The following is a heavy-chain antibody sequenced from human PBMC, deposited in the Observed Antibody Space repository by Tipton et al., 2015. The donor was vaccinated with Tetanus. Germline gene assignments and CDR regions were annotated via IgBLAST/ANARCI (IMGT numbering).Heavy chain of an antibody. J-gene: IGHJ2*01. CDR2: VYYSGTA. CDR1: GGSIRSAGYF. Sequence: TLSLTCTVSGGSIRSAGYFWTWIRQPPGKGLEWIGNVYYSGTAYYNTSLKSRVTISVDTSKNQFSLEMSSVTATDTAVYYCASRRTDRNWYFDLWGRGTLVTVSS. D-gene: IGHD1-1*01. CDR3: ASRRTDRNWYFDL. V-gene: IGHV4-30-4*01.